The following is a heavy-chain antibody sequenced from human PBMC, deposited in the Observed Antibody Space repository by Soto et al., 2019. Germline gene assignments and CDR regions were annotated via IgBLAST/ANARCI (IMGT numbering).Heavy chain of an antibody. J-gene: IGHJ4*02. CDR1: GFSLSTTGVG. V-gene: IGHV2-5*02. CDR3: ARESRRFFDC. Sequence: QITLKESGPTLVKPTQTLTLTCTFSGFSLSTTGVGVGWIRQPPGKALEWLAIIYWDDDKRYSPSLKSRLTITKDTSNNQVVLTMTNMHPVDTATYYCARESRRFFDCWGQGTLVTVSS. CDR2: IYWDDDK. D-gene: IGHD2-2*01.